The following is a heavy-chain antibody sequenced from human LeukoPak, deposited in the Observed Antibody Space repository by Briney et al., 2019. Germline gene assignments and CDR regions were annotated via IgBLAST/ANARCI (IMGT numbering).Heavy chain of an antibody. V-gene: IGHV4-38-2*01. D-gene: IGHD4-17*01. CDR3: TRLRGVTTYYFDY. CDR2: IYHSGTT. Sequence: SETLSLTCAVSGYSLSSDYYWGWIRQPPGKGLELIGSIYHSGTTYYNPSLKSRDTISIDTSKNQFSLKLSSVTAADTAVYYCTRLRGVTTYYFDYWGQGTLVTVSS. CDR1: GYSLSSDYY. J-gene: IGHJ4*02.